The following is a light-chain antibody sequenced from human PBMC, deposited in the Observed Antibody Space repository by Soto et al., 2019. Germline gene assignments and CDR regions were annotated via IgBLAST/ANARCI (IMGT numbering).Light chain of an antibody. CDR3: AAWDDSLNGFWV. CDR1: SSNIGSNT. Sequence: QSVLTQPPSASGTPGQRVTISCSGSSSNIGSNTVNWYQQLPGTAPKLLIYSNNQRPSGVPDRFPGSKSGTSASLAISGLQSEDEADYYCAAWDDSLNGFWVFGGGTQLT. V-gene: IGLV1-44*01. J-gene: IGLJ3*02. CDR2: SNN.